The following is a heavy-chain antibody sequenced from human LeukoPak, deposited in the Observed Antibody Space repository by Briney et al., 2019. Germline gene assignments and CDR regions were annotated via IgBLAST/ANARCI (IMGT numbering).Heavy chain of an antibody. CDR3: ARTVSGWYYNGMDV. Sequence: ASVKVSCKASGYTFTSYGISWVRQAPGQGLEWMGWISAYNGNTNYAQKLQGRVTMTTDTSTSTAYMELRSLRSDDTAVYYCARTVSGWYYNGMDVWGKGTTVTVSS. CDR2: ISAYNGNT. D-gene: IGHD6-19*01. V-gene: IGHV1-18*04. CDR1: GYTFTSYG. J-gene: IGHJ6*04.